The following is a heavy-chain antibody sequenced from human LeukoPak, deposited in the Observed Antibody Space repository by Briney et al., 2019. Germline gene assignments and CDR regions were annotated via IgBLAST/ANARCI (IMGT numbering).Heavy chain of an antibody. Sequence: GGSLRLSCAVSGITLSNYGMSWVRQAPGKGLEWVAGISGSGGGTTCADSVKGRFTISRDNSKNTLYLQMNSLRGEDTAVYFCAKRGVVIRIFLVGFHKEAYYFDSWGQGALVIVSS. CDR3: AKRGVVIRIFLVGFHKEAYYFDS. J-gene: IGHJ4*02. CDR1: GITLSNYG. CDR2: ISGSGGGT. D-gene: IGHD3-10*01. V-gene: IGHV3-23*01.